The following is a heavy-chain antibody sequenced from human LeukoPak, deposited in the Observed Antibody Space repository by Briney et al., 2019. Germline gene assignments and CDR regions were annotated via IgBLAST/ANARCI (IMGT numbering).Heavy chain of an antibody. J-gene: IGHJ4*02. CDR3: ARAPDIVVVPAAYYFDY. Sequence: SETLSLTCTVSGGSISSSSYYWGWIRQPPGKGLEWIGSIYYSGSTYYNPSLKSRVTISVDTSKNQFSLKLSSVTAADTAVYYCARAPDIVVVPAAYYFDYWGQGTLVTVSS. V-gene: IGHV4-39*01. D-gene: IGHD2-2*01. CDR1: GGSISSSSYY. CDR2: IYYSGST.